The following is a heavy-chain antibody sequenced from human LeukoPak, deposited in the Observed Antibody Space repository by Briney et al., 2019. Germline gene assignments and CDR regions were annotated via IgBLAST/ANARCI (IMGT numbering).Heavy chain of an antibody. J-gene: IGHJ3*02. V-gene: IGHV3-20*04. CDR2: LNWNGGST. Sequence: GGSLRLSCAASGFTFDDYGMSWVRQAPGKGLEWVSGLNWNGGSTYYADSVKGRFTISRDNSKNTLYLQMNSLRAEDTAVYYCASGTPTDYGHAFDIWGQGTMVTVSS. CDR1: GFTFDDYG. D-gene: IGHD4-17*01. CDR3: ASGTPTDYGHAFDI.